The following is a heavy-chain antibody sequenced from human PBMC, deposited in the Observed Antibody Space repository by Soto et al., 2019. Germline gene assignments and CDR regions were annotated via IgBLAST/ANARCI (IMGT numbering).Heavy chain of an antibody. J-gene: IGHJ4*02. CDR1: GGSIRSGGYY. D-gene: IGHD6-13*01. CDR3: ARVLSTAAVDY. Sequence: QVQLQESGPGLVEPSQTLSLSCTVSGGSIRSGGYYWTWIRQHPGKGLEWIGYTYYSGYTNYNPSLKSRVTISVDASKNQFSVKLSSVTAADTAVYYCARVLSTAAVDYWGQGTLVTVSS. V-gene: IGHV4-31*03. CDR2: TYYSGYT.